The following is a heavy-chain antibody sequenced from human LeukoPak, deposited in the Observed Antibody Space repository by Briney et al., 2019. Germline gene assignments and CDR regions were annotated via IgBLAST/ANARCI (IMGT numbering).Heavy chain of an antibody. V-gene: IGHV4-34*01. Sequence: SETLSLTCAVYGGSFSGYYWSWIRQPPGKGLEWIGEINHSGSTNYNPSLKSRVTISVDTSKNQFSLKLSSVTAADTAVYYCARVGIRKLDYWAREPWSPSPQ. CDR1: GGSFSGYY. CDR2: INHSGST. D-gene: IGHD1-26*01. J-gene: IGHJ4*02. CDR3: ARVGIRKLDY.